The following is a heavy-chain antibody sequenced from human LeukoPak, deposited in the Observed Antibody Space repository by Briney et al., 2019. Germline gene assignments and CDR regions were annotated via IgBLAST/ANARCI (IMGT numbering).Heavy chain of an antibody. Sequence: PLETLSLTCTVSGGSISSFYWSWIRQPPGKGLEWIGYIYYSGSTNYNPSLKSRVTISVDTSKNQFSLKLSSVTAADTAVYYCARQGGAYSFDYWGQGALVTVSS. CDR2: IYYSGST. V-gene: IGHV4-59*08. CDR3: ARQGGAYSFDY. CDR1: GGSISSFY. J-gene: IGHJ4*02. D-gene: IGHD2-21*01.